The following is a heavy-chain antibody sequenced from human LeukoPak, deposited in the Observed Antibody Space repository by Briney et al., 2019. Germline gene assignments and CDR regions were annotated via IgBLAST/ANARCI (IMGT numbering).Heavy chain of an antibody. J-gene: IGHJ5*02. CDR2: IYHSGSI. CDR3: ARQRDNGWPNWFDH. V-gene: IGHV4-59*08. CDR1: GDSINNHY. D-gene: IGHD6-19*01. Sequence: PSETLSLTCTVSGDSINNHYWSWIRQPPGKGLEWIGYIYHSGSINYNPSLESRLTMSVDTSKNQFSLKLNSVTAADTAVYFCARQRDNGWPNWFDHWGQGSLVTVSS.